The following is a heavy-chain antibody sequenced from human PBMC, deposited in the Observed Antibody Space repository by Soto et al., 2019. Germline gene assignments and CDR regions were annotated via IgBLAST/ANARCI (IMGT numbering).Heavy chain of an antibody. Sequence: EVQLVESGGGLVQPGGSLRLSCAASGFTFSSYWLSWVRQAPGKGLEWVATIKQDGSEKYYVDSVKGRFTISRDNPKNSLYLQMNSPRVEDRAVFYCADPFDLGVWGKGGTVTVCS. CDR1: GFTFSSYW. CDR3: ADPFDLGV. CDR2: IKQDGSEK. J-gene: IGHJ6*04. V-gene: IGHV3-7*01. D-gene: IGHD3-16*01.